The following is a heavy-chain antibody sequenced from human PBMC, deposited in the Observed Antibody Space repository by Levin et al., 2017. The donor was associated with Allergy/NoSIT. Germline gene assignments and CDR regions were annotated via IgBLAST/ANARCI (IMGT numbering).Heavy chain of an antibody. D-gene: IGHD6-19*01. Sequence: ASVKVSCKASGYTFTGYYMHWVRQAPGQGLEWMGWINPNSGGTNYAQKFQGRVTMTRDTSISTAYMELSRLRSDDTAVYYCAREEEAVAGSDWFDPWGQGTLVTVSS. CDR2: INPNSGGT. CDR3: AREEEAVAGSDWFDP. J-gene: IGHJ5*02. CDR1: GYTFTGYY. V-gene: IGHV1-2*02.